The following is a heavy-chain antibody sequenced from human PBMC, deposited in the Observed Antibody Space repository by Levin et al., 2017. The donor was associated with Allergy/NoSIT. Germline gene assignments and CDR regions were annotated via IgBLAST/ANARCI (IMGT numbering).Heavy chain of an antibody. Sequence: PGGSLRLSCAASGFTFSGAWMHWVRQGPGTGLEWVGRVKSKVDGETTDYGAPVKGRFFMSRDDSRDIFYLEMNSLKTEDTAVYYCSSDLPKRGVGELDYWGQGTHVTGSS. CDR1: GFTFSGAW. J-gene: IGHJ4*02. CDR2: VKSKVDGETT. D-gene: IGHD1-26*01. CDR3: SSDLPKRGVGELDY. V-gene: IGHV3-15*01.